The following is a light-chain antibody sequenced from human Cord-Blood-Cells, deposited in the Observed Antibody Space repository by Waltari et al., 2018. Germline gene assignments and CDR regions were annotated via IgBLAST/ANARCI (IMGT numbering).Light chain of an antibody. Sequence: QSVLTQPPSVSGAPGPRVTISCPGSSSNLGAGYDVPWYQQLPGTAPKLLIYGNNNRPSGVPDRFSGSKSGTSASLAITGLQAEDEADYYCQSYDSSLSGYVFGTGTKVTV. CDR1: SSNLGAGYD. V-gene: IGLV1-40*01. CDR2: GNN. J-gene: IGLJ1*01. CDR3: QSYDSSLSGYV.